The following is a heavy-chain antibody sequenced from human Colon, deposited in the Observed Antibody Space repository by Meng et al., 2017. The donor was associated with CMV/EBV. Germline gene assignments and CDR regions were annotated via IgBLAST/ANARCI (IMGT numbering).Heavy chain of an antibody. Sequence: GGFLRLSCAASGITFSSYWMHWVRQAPGKGLVWVSRINPDGSSTNYADSVKGRFTVSRDNGKNTLFLEMNSLRAEDTAVYYCARSPKDSGMWGQGTMVTVSS. J-gene: IGHJ3*02. CDR2: INPDGSST. D-gene: IGHD1-26*01. V-gene: IGHV3-74*01. CDR1: GITFSSYW. CDR3: ARSPKDSGM.